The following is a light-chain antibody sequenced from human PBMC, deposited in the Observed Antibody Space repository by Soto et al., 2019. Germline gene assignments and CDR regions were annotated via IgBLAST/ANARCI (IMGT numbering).Light chain of an antibody. V-gene: IGKV3D-15*01. CDR3: QQYNNWPLT. J-gene: IGKJ4*01. CDR2: DVS. CDR1: QSVSSN. Sequence: EIVMTQSPATVSVSRGERATLSCWASQSVSSNLAWYQQKPGQAPRLLIYDVSTRATGIPTRFSGSGSGTEFTLTISSLQSEDFAAYYCQQYNNWPLTFGGGTKVDIK.